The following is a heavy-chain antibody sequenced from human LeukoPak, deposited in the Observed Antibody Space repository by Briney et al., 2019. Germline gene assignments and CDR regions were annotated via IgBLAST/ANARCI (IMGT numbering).Heavy chain of an antibody. V-gene: IGHV3-23*01. CDR3: AKAVPNWFDP. Sequence: RGSLRLSCAASGFTFSSHAISSVRQAPGKGLGWVSAISGNGGSTYYADSVKGRFTISRDNYKNTLYLQMDSLRAEDTAVYYCAKAVPNWFDPWGQGTLVTVSS. CDR2: ISGNGGST. CDR1: GFTFSSHA. J-gene: IGHJ5*02.